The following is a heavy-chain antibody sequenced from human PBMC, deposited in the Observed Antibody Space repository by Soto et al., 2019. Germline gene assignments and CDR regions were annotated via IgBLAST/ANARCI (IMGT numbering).Heavy chain of an antibody. J-gene: IGHJ5*02. V-gene: IGHV4-31*03. CDR2: FYSSGSI. CDR3: ARMYSSGSGWFHP. CDR1: GYSISAGGYY. D-gene: IGHD6-19*01. Sequence: LQESGPGLVKPSQTLSLTCFVSGYSISAGGYYWSWIRHHPGKGLEWIGSFYSSGSIIYNPSLRSRVSISGDTSSNQFSMSQTSVTAADTARYYCARMYSSGSGWFHPWGQGTLVTVSS.